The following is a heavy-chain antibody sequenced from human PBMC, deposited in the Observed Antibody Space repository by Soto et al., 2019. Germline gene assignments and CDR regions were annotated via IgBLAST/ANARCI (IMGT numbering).Heavy chain of an antibody. V-gene: IGHV4-4*02. CDR1: GDSMTSNNW. J-gene: IGHJ4*02. D-gene: IGHD3-22*01. Sequence: LSLTCAVSGDSMTSNNWWSWVRQSPGKGLEWIGEIFHSGSTNYNPSLQSRVTISIDKSKNQFSLNLKSMTAADTAVYYCAKALSSGYVRYYFDYWGQGTPVTVSS. CDR2: IFHSGST. CDR3: AKALSSGYVRYYFDY.